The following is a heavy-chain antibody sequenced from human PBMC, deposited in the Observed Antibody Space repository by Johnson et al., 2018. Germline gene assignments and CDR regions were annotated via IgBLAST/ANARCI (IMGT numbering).Heavy chain of an antibody. CDR3: AKRMSPTTLRWEAFDI. V-gene: IGHV3-NL1*01. Sequence: QVRLQESGGGVVQPGRSLRVSCAASGFTFSNYGMHWVRQAAGKGLEWVSSFSSRTFYADSVKGRFTISRDNSQNTLYLQMNSLRADDTAVYYCAKRMSPTTLRWEAFDIWGQGTMVTVSS. D-gene: IGHD2-2*01. CDR1: GFTFSNYG. CDR2: FSSRT. J-gene: IGHJ3*02.